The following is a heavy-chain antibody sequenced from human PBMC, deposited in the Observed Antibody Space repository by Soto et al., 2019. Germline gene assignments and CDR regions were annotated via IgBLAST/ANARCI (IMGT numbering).Heavy chain of an antibody. V-gene: IGHV3-30-3*01. CDR3: ARDLGYDFWSGYWFDR. CDR1: GFTFSSYS. CDR2: ISYDGSNK. D-gene: IGHD3-3*01. J-gene: IGHJ5*02. Sequence: QVQLVESGGGVVQPGRSLRLSCAASGFTFSSYSMHWVRQAPGKGLEWVAVISYDGSNKYYADSVKGRFTISRDNSKNTLYLQLNSLRAEETAVYYCARDLGYDFWSGYWFDRWGQGTLVTLSS.